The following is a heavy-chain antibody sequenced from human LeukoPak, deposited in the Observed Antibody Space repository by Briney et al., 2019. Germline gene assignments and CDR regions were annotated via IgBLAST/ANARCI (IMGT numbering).Heavy chain of an antibody. CDR3: GRCPTATSTAVAGPVDY. J-gene: IGHJ4*02. Sequence: GASVKVSCKASGYTFTGYYMHWVRPAPGQGLEWMGWINPNSGGTNYAQKFQGRVTMTRDTSISTAYMELSSLTSDDTAVYFCGRCPTATSTAVAGPVDYWGQGTLVTVS. D-gene: IGHD6-19*01. CDR2: INPNSGGT. CDR1: GYTFTGYY. V-gene: IGHV1-2*02.